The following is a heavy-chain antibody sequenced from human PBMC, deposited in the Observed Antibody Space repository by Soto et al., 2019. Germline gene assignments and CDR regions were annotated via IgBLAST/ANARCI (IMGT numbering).Heavy chain of an antibody. Sequence: PGGSLRLFCAASGFTFSNAWINWVRQAPGKGLEWVGRIKSKTDGGTPDYAAPVKGRFAISRDDSKNMVYLQMNSLKTEDTGIYYCTTDSYSSIIVVRFDYWGHGTLVTVSS. CDR2: IKSKTDGGTP. CDR1: GFTFSNAW. D-gene: IGHD3-22*01. V-gene: IGHV3-15*07. J-gene: IGHJ4*01. CDR3: TTDSYSSIIVVRFDY.